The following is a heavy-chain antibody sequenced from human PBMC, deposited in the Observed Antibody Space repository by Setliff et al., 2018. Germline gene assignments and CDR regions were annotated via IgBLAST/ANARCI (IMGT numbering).Heavy chain of an antibody. CDR2: IYHSGST. D-gene: IGHD6-19*01. CDR1: GYSISSGYY. J-gene: IGHJ4*02. Sequence: SETLSLTCTVSGYSISSGYYWGWIRQPPGKGLEWIGSIYHSGSTYYNPSLKSRVTISVDTSKNQFSLKLSSVTAADTAVYYCARDSAVAGLIDYWGQGTLVTV. V-gene: IGHV4-38-2*02. CDR3: ARDSAVAGLIDY.